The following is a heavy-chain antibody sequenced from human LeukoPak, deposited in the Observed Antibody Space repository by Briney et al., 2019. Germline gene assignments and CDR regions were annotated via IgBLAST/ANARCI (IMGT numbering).Heavy chain of an antibody. CDR1: GGTFISYA. D-gene: IGHD6-19*01. J-gene: IGHJ3*02. CDR2: IIPIFGTA. V-gene: IGHV1-69*05. CDR3: ARGTSSGHDAFDI. Sequence: ASVRVSCKSSGGTFISYAISWVRQAPGQGLEWMGRIIPIFGTANYAQKFQGRVTITTDESTSTAYMELSSLGSEDTAVYYCARGTSSGHDAFDIWGQGTMVTVAS.